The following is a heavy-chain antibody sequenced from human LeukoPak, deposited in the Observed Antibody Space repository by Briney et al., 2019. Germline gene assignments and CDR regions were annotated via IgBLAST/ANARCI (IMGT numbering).Heavy chain of an antibody. CDR2: INPSGGST. V-gene: IGHV1-46*01. D-gene: IGHD3-16*01. CDR3: ARDRARLYYFDY. Sequence: ASVKVSCKASGYTFTSYYMHWVRQAPGQGLEWMGIINPSGGSTSYAQKSQGRVTMNRDTSTSTVYMELSSLRSEDTAVYYCARDRARLYYFDYWGQGTLVTVSS. CDR1: GYTFTSYY. J-gene: IGHJ4*02.